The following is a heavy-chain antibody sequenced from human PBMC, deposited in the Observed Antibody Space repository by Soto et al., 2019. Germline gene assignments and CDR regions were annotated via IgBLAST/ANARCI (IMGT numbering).Heavy chain of an antibody. V-gene: IGHV3-64*01. Sequence: GGSLRLSCAASGFTFSSYGMHWVRQAPGKGLEYVTAISSNGGSTYYGNPVKGRFTISRDNSKNTLYLQMGSLRAEDMAVYYCARVVVAATLCGDYYYYMDVWGKGTTVTVSS. J-gene: IGHJ6*03. CDR2: ISSNGGST. CDR1: GFTFSSYG. D-gene: IGHD2-15*01. CDR3: ARVVVAATLCGDYYYYMDV.